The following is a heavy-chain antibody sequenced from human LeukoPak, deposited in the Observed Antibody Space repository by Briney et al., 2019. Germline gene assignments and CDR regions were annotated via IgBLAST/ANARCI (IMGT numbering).Heavy chain of an antibody. Sequence: PGGSLRLSCAASVFTLSSYSMQWVRQARSKGLEWVAVISYDGSNKYYADSVKGRFTISRDNSKNTLYVQMNSLGAEDTAVYYCAKWKYSSSGLDDYWGQGTLVTVSS. V-gene: IGHV3-30-3*02. D-gene: IGHD6-6*01. CDR1: VFTLSSYS. J-gene: IGHJ4*02. CDR2: ISYDGSNK. CDR3: AKWKYSSSGLDDY.